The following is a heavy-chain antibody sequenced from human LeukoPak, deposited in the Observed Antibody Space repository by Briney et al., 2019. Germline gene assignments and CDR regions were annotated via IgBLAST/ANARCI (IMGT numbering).Heavy chain of an antibody. D-gene: IGHD1-26*01. V-gene: IGHV3-23*01. J-gene: IGHJ3*02. CDR3: AKEMGAAWVDAFDI. CDR2: ISGSGGNT. CDR1: GFTFGSYP. Sequence: GGSLRLSCVASGFTFGSYPMSWVRQAPGKGLEWVSAISGSGGNTFYADSVKGRFTISRDNSKNTLYLQMNSLRAEDTAVYYCAKEMGAAWVDAFDIWGQGTMVTVSS.